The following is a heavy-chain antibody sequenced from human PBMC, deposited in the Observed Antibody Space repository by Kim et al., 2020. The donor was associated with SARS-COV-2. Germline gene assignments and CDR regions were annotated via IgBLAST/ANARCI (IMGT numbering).Heavy chain of an antibody. CDR1: GFSFSSYA. J-gene: IGHJ4*02. Sequence: GGSLRLSCEVSGFSFSSYAMTWVRQSPGKGLEWVSTIASSGAPPYYADSVKGRFTISRDNPKDTLYLQMNSLRIEDTAVYYCVSYSNIWGFVYWGQGTLVTVSS. CDR3: VSYSNIWGFVY. D-gene: IGHD6-13*01. CDR2: IASSGAPP. V-gene: IGHV3-23*01.